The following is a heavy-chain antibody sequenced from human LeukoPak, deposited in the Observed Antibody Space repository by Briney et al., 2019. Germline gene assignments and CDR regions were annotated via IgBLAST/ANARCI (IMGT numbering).Heavy chain of an antibody. J-gene: IGHJ4*02. Sequence: GASVKVSCKASGYTFTGYFIHWVRQAPGQGLEWMGWINPSSGGTNYAQKFQGRVTMTRDTSITTAYMEMRRLTSDDTAVYYCARGRVGAALNYWGQGTLVTVSS. D-gene: IGHD1-26*01. V-gene: IGHV1-2*02. CDR3: ARGRVGAALNY. CDR2: INPSSGGT. CDR1: GYTFTGYF.